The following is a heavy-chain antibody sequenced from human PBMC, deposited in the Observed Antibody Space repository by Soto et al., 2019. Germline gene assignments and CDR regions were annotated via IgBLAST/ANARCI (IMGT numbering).Heavy chain of an antibody. CDR3: ARDGPVTTVDFDY. CDR2: INAGNGNT. V-gene: IGHV1-3*01. D-gene: IGHD4-17*01. Sequence: GASVRVSCKASGYTFTSYAMHWVRQAPGQRLEWMGWINAGNGNTKYSQKFQGRVTITRDTSASTAYMELSSLRSEDTAVYYCARDGPVTTVDFDYWGQGTLVTVSS. J-gene: IGHJ4*02. CDR1: GYTFTSYA.